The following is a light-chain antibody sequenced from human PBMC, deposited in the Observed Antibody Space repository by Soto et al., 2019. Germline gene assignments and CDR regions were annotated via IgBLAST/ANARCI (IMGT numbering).Light chain of an antibody. Sequence: DIQMTQSPSSLSASVGDRVTITCRASQGISNYLAWYQQKPGKVPKLLIYAASTFQSGVPSRFSISGSGTDFKLTISSHQPEDVVTNYCQKYHSAPCTFGGGTKVQIK. CDR3: QKYHSAPCT. CDR1: QGISNY. CDR2: AAS. J-gene: IGKJ4*01. V-gene: IGKV1-27*01.